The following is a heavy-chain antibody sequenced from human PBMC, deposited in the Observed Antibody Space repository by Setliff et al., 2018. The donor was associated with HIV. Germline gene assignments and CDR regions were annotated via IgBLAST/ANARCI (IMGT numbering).Heavy chain of an antibody. D-gene: IGHD6-13*01. CDR2: AHHRGRT. CDR1: GVSISTNNF. J-gene: IGHJ4*02. V-gene: IGHV4-4*02. Sequence: SETLSLTCAVSGVSISTNNFWSWVRQPPGKGLEWIGDAHHRGRTNYNPSLKSRVTISVDDSKNEFSLKVTSVTAADTAVYYCASDEAAAGVGQGKFLYWGQGILVTVSS. CDR3: ASDEAAAGVGQGKFLY.